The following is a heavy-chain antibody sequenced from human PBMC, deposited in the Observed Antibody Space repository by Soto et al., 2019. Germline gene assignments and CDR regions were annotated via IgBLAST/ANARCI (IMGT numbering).Heavy chain of an antibody. CDR2: ISAYNGNT. D-gene: IGHD3-10*01. J-gene: IGHJ6*02. CDR3: ARDKGSGSYPAPKIYYYYGMDV. Sequence: RASVKVSCKASGYTFTSYGISWVRQAPGQGLEWMGWISAYNGNTNYAQKLQGRVTMTTDTSTSTAYMELRSLRSDDTAVYYCARDKGSGSYPAPKIYYYYGMDVWGQGTTVTVSS. V-gene: IGHV1-18*04. CDR1: GYTFTSYG.